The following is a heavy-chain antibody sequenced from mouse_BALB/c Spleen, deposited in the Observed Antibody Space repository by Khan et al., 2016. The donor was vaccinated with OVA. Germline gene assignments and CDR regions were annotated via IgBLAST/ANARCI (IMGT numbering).Heavy chain of an antibody. J-gene: IGHJ1*01. D-gene: IGHD1-1*01. Sequence: EVELVESGGGLVQPGGSRKLTCAASGFTFSSFGMHWVRQAPEKGLEWVAYISSGSSTIYYADTVKGRFTIYRDNPKNTLFLQMSSLTSDDTSMYYCATYGWWDWGAGTTVTVSS. CDR2: ISSGSSTI. V-gene: IGHV5-17*02. CDR3: ATYGWWD. CDR1: GFTFSSFG.